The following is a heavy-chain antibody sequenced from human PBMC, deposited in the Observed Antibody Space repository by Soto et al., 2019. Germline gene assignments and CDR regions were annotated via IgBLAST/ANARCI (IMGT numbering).Heavy chain of an antibody. J-gene: IGHJ4*02. CDR1: RYTFNGYH. Sequence: SLKVSCKASRYTFNGYHMHWLRPAPGQRLEWMGWINAGNGNTKYSQKFQGRVTITRDTSASTAYMELSSLRSEDTAVYHCARDYYDSSGYYTWLDYWGPGTLVTVSS. CDR3: ARDYYDSSGYYTWLDY. CDR2: INAGNGNT. V-gene: IGHV1-3*01. D-gene: IGHD3-22*01.